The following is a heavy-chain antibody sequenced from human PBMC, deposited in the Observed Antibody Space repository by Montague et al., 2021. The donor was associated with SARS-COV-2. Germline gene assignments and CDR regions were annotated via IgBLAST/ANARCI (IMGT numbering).Heavy chain of an antibody. Sequence: SETLSLTCSVSGGSISGYSWSWIRQSPGKGLEWVGYIYYTGGTNYNPSLESRVTISLDTSKNPFSLRLSSVTPADTAVYYCARDWAVLTRDGYNYGWFDPWGPGTLVTVSS. V-gene: IGHV4-59*01. J-gene: IGHJ5*02. CDR2: IYYTGGT. CDR1: GGSISGYS. D-gene: IGHD5-24*01. CDR3: ARDWAVLTRDGYNYGWFDP.